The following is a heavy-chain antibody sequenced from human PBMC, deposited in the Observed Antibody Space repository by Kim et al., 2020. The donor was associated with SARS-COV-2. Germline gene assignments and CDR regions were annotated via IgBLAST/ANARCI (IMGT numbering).Heavy chain of an antibody. Sequence: GGSLRLSCAASGFTFSSYGMHWVRQAPGKGLEWVAVIWYDGSNKYYADSVKGRFTISRDNSKNTLYLQMNSLRAEDTAVYYCARDARLGDFWSGYSGWFDPWGQGTLVTVSS. J-gene: IGHJ5*02. CDR3: ARDARLGDFWSGYSGWFDP. V-gene: IGHV3-33*01. CDR2: IWYDGSNK. D-gene: IGHD3-3*01. CDR1: GFTFSSYG.